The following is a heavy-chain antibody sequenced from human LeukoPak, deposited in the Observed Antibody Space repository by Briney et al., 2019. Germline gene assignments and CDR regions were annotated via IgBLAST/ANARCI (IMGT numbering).Heavy chain of an antibody. D-gene: IGHD1-7*01. Sequence: ASVKLSCKASGYTFTSYGISWVRQAPGQGLEWMGWISAYNGNTNYAQKLQGRVTMTTDTSTSTAYMELRSLRSDDTAVYYCARDQGDNWNYFPHAFDIWGQGTMVTVSS. CDR3: ARDQGDNWNYFPHAFDI. J-gene: IGHJ3*02. CDR2: ISAYNGNT. V-gene: IGHV1-18*01. CDR1: GYTFTSYG.